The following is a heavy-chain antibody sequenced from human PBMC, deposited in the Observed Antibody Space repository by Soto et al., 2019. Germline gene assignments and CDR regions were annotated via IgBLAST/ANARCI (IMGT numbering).Heavy chain of an antibody. Sequence: QVQLVESGGGVVQPGKSLRLSCVGSGFSFNNYGLHWVRQAPGKGLEWVAVISYEGRHTSSGDSVKGRFTISRDNSMNPVYLQMNSLREDDTAVYFCARDLGSSASVSYPDFWGQGTLVTVSS. J-gene: IGHJ4*02. CDR1: GFSFNNYG. V-gene: IGHV3-30*03. D-gene: IGHD3-10*01. CDR3: ARDLGSSASVSYPDF. CDR2: ISYEGRHT.